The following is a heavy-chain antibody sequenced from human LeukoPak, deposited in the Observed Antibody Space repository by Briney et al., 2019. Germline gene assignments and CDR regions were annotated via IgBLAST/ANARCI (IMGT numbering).Heavy chain of an antibody. CDR1: GYTFASYD. Sequence: ASVKVSCKASGYTFASYDINWVRQATGQGLEWMGWMNPNNGNTGYAQKFQGRVTMTRNTSISTAYMELSGLRYEDTAVYYCAVICSVGTCYLQRYGMDVWGQGTTVTVAS. CDR2: MNPNNGNT. D-gene: IGHD2-15*01. CDR3: AVICSVGTCYLQRYGMDV. J-gene: IGHJ6*02. V-gene: IGHV1-8*01.